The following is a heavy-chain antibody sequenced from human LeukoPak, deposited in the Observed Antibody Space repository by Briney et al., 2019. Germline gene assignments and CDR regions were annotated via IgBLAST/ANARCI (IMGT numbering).Heavy chain of an antibody. CDR3: AREPGGYDSGYYYMDV. D-gene: IGHD5-12*01. J-gene: IGHJ6*03. CDR2: IKQDGSEK. CDR1: GFTFSSYW. V-gene: IGHV3-7*01. Sequence: GGSLRLSCAAPGFTFSSYWMSWGRQAPGKGLEWVATIKQDGSEKYDVDSVKGRFTISKDNAKNSLYLQMNSLRAEDTAVYYCAREPGGYDSGYYYMDVWGKGTTVTVSS.